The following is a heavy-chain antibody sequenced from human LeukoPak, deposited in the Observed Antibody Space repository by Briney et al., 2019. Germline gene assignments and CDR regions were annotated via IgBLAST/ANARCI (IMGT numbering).Heavy chain of an antibody. CDR3: ARSFIAVAVYYFDY. CDR1: GGSISSYY. Sequence: PSETLSLTCTVSGGSISSYYWSWIRQPPGKGLEWIGYIYYSGSTNYNPPLKSRVTISVDTSKNQFSLKLSSVTAADTAVYYCARSFIAVAVYYFDYWGQGTLVTVSS. D-gene: IGHD6-19*01. J-gene: IGHJ4*02. CDR2: IYYSGST. V-gene: IGHV4-59*01.